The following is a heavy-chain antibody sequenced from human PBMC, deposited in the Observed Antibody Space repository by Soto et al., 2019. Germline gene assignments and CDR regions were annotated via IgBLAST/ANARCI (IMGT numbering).Heavy chain of an antibody. CDR2: IKQDGSEK. J-gene: IGHJ6*02. V-gene: IGHV3-7*03. Sequence: VQLVESGGGLVQPGGSLRLSCAASGFTFSSYWMSWVRQAPGKGLEWVANIKQDGSEKYYVDSVKGRFTISRDNAKNSLYLQMNSLRAEDTAVYYCARDLPYDFWSGYYYYYYGMDVWGQGTTVTVSS. D-gene: IGHD3-3*01. CDR1: GFTFSSYW. CDR3: ARDLPYDFWSGYYYYYYGMDV.